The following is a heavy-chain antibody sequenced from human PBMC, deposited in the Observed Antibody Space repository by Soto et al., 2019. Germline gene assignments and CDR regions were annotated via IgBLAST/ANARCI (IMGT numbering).Heavy chain of an antibody. V-gene: IGHV4-59*08. Sequence: QVQLQESGPGLVKPSETLSLTCTVSDDSSSNYKWSWIRQPPGRRLEWIGYIDSNGGTSSNPSLQSIVTISIDTSTKQFVLRLSSVTAAVTAVYYCVRQGFGRLHGLVDVWGQLTTVTVSS. CDR2: IDSNGGT. CDR3: VRQGFGRLHGLVDV. CDR1: DDSSSNYK. J-gene: IGHJ6*02. D-gene: IGHD3-10*01.